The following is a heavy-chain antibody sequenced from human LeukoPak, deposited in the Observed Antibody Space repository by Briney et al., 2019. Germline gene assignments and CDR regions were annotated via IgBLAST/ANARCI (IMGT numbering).Heavy chain of an antibody. D-gene: IGHD3-22*01. CDR2: IYYSGST. V-gene: IGHV4-59*01. Sequence: SETLSLTCTVSGGSISSYYWSWIRQPPGKGLEWIGYIYYSGSTNYNPSLKSRVTISVDTSKNQFSLRLSSVNAADTAVYYCARDTYYYDSSGYPVGYFDYWGQGTLVTVSS. J-gene: IGHJ4*02. CDR3: ARDTYYYDSSGYPVGYFDY. CDR1: GGSISSYY.